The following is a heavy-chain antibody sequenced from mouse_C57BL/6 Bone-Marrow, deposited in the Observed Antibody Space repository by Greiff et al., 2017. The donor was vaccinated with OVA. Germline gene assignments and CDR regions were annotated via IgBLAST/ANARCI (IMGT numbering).Heavy chain of an antibody. V-gene: IGHV1-81*01. CDR2: IYPRSGNT. J-gene: IGHJ2*01. CDR1: GYTFTSYG. CDR3: ARLPRYYGSSSDY. D-gene: IGHD1-1*01. Sequence: QVQLQQSGAELARPGASVKLSCKASGYTFTSYGISWVKQRTGQGLEWIGEIYPRSGNTYYNEKFKGKATLTADKSSSTAYMELRSLPSADPAGFFGARLPRYYGSSSDYWGQGTTLTVSS.